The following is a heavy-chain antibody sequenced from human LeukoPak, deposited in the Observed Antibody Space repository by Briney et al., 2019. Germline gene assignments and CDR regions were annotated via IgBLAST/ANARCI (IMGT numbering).Heavy chain of an antibody. CDR1: GGSISSYY. CDR3: ARGLGILTGYYYYYYMDV. J-gene: IGHJ6*03. D-gene: IGHD3-9*01. Sequence: SETLSLTCTVSGGSISSYYWSWIRQPPGKGLEWIGYIYYSGSTNYNPSLKSRVTISVDTSKNQFSLKLSSMTAADTAVYYCARGLGILTGYYYYYYMDVWGKGTTVTISS. CDR2: IYYSGST. V-gene: IGHV4-59*01.